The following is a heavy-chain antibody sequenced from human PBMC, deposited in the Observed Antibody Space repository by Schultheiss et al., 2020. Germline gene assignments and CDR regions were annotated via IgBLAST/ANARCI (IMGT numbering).Heavy chain of an antibody. CDR2: IYTSGST. J-gene: IGHJ4*02. Sequence: SQTLSLTCTVSGGSISSGGYYWSWIRQHPGKGLEWIGRIYTSGSTNYNPSLKSRVTISVDTSKNQFSLKLSSVTAADTAVYYCARGHSSSWVDYWGQGTLVTVSS. CDR1: GGSISSGGYY. D-gene: IGHD6-13*01. V-gene: IGHV4-61*02. CDR3: ARGHSSSWVDY.